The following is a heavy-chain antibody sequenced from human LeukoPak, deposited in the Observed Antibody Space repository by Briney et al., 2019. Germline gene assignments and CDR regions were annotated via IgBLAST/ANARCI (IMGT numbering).Heavy chain of an antibody. CDR1: GYTFTGYY. CDR3: ARDDPEERWYFDL. CDR2: INPNSGGT. V-gene: IGHV1-2*02. D-gene: IGHD1-1*01. Sequence: GASVKVSCKASGYTFTGYYMHWVRQAPGQGLEWMGWINPNSGGTNYAQKFQGRVTMTRDTSISTAYMELSRLRSDDTAVYYCARDDPEERWYFDLWGRGTLVTVSS. J-gene: IGHJ2*01.